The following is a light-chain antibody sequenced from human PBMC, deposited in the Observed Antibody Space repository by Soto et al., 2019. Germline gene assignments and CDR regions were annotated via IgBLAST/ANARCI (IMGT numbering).Light chain of an antibody. Sequence: GDRVTITCRASESISTWLAWYQQKPGKAPKLLIYGASSLESGVPPRFSGDGSGTEFTLTISSLQRDDFGIYYCQNYNSYSEEFGQGTKVDIK. V-gene: IGKV1-5*03. CDR1: ESISTW. J-gene: IGKJ1*01. CDR2: GAS. CDR3: QNYNSYSEE.